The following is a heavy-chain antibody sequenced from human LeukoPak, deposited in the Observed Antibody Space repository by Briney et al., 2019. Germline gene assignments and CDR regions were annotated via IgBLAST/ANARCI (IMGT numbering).Heavy chain of an antibody. CDR1: GFTVSSNY. CDR2: IYIGGST. Sequence: GGSLRLSCAASGFTVSSNYMSWVRQAPGKGLEWVSVIYIGGSTFYADSVKGRFTISRDNSKNTLSLQMSSLRAEDTAVYYCARGGVGNSYGYNHAFDIWGQGTMVTVSS. CDR3: ARGGVGNSYGYNHAFDI. J-gene: IGHJ3*02. D-gene: IGHD5-18*01. V-gene: IGHV3-53*05.